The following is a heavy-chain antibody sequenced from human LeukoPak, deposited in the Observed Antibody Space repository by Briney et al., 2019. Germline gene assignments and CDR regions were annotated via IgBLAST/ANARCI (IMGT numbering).Heavy chain of an antibody. D-gene: IGHD3-3*01. V-gene: IGHV1-8*03. CDR2: INPNCGNT. Sequence: ASVKVSCKASGYTFTSYDINWVRQATGQGLEWMGWINPNCGNTGYAQKFQGRVTITRNTSISTAYMELSSLRSEDTAVYYCARGNKYDFWSGYYRAVDYWGQGTLVTVSS. CDR3: ARGNKYDFWSGYYRAVDY. CDR1: GYTFTSYD. J-gene: IGHJ4*02.